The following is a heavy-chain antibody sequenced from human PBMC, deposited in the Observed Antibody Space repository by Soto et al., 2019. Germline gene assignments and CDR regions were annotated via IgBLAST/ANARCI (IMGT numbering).Heavy chain of an antibody. D-gene: IGHD4-17*01. V-gene: IGHV1-2*04. CDR1: GDRFTDYY. J-gene: IGHJ6*03. CDR3: ARESGGTTATLDYYYFYMDV. CDR2: INPNSGVT. Sequence: QVQLVQSGAEVKEPGASVTVSCRASGDRFTDYYMHWVRQAPGQGLEWMGWINPNSGVTKYAQKFQGWVTVTRVTSIRTGYMQLSRLGFDDTAIYYCARESGGTTATLDYYYFYMDVWGTGTTVTVSS.